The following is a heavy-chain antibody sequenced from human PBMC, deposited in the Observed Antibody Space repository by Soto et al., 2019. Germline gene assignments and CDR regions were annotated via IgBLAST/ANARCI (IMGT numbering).Heavy chain of an antibody. CDR2: IYYSGST. V-gene: IGHV4-59*08. CDR1: GGSISSYY. Sequence: SETLSLTCTVSGGSISSYYWSWIRQPPGKGLEWIGYIYYSGSTNYNPSLKSRVTISVDTSKNQFSLKLSSVTAADTAVYYCARQIRDSGYDPYYYYYMDVWGKGTTVTVSS. CDR3: ARQIRDSGYDPYYYYYMDV. J-gene: IGHJ6*03. D-gene: IGHD5-12*01.